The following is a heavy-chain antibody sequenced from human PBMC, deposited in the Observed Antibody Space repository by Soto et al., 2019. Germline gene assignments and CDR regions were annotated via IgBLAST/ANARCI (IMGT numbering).Heavy chain of an antibody. CDR2: IYYSGST. CDR3: ARDRSDCSSTSCLYYFDY. Sequence: TRALTCTVSGCSISSGGYYWRWIRQHPGKGLEWIGYIYYSGSTYYNPSLQGRVTISVETSKNQFSLKLSSVTAAETAVYYCARDRSDCSSTSCLYYFDYWGQGTLVTVS. J-gene: IGHJ4*02. D-gene: IGHD2-2*01. CDR1: GCSISSGGYY. V-gene: IGHV4-31*03.